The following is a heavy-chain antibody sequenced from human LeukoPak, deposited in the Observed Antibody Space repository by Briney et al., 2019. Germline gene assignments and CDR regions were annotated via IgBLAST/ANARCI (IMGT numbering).Heavy chain of an antibody. J-gene: IGHJ5*02. D-gene: IGHD6-13*01. Sequence: SETLSLTCTVSGGSISSSSYYWGWIRQPPGKGLEWIGSIYYSGSTYYNPSLKSRVTISVDTSKNQFSLKLSSVTAADTAVYYCARDLSRLATAGTLFDPWGQGTLVTVSS. V-gene: IGHV4-39*07. CDR3: ARDLSRLATAGTLFDP. CDR1: GGSISSSSYY. CDR2: IYYSGST.